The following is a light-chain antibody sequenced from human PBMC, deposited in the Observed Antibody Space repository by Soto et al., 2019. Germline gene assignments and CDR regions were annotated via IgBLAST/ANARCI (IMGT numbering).Light chain of an antibody. Sequence: QLVLTQPPSVSEAPRQRVTISCSGSWSNIGNNAVNWYQQLPGKAPKLLIYYDDLLSSGVSDRFSGSKSGTSASLAISGLQSEDEGDYYCAVWDDNLNGVVFGGGTKLTVL. CDR3: AVWDDNLNGVV. CDR2: YDD. J-gene: IGLJ2*01. V-gene: IGLV1-36*01. CDR1: WSNIGNNA.